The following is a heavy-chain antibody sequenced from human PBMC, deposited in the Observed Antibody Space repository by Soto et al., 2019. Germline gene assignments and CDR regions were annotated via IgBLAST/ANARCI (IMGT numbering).Heavy chain of an antibody. CDR3: ARTAAAGTYLDY. CDR2: INHSGST. Sequence: SETLSLTCAVYGGSFSGYYWSWIRQPPGKGLEWIGEINHSGSTNYNPSLKSRVTISVDKSKNQFSLKLSSVTAADTAVYYCARTAAAGTYLDYWGQGTLVTVSS. J-gene: IGHJ4*02. CDR1: GGSFSGYY. V-gene: IGHV4-34*01. D-gene: IGHD6-13*01.